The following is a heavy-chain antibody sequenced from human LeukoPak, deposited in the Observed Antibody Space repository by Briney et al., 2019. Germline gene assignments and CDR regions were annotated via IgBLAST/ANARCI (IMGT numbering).Heavy chain of an antibody. CDR3: ARDWPPIVGATGHFDY. Sequence: PGGSLRLSCAASGFTFSSYSMNWVRQAPGKGPEWVSSISSSSSYIYYADSVKGRFTISRDNAKNSLYLQMNSLRAEDTAVYYCARDWPPIVGATGHFDYWGQGTLVTVSS. V-gene: IGHV3-21*01. J-gene: IGHJ4*02. CDR1: GFTFSSYS. CDR2: ISSSSSYI. D-gene: IGHD1-26*01.